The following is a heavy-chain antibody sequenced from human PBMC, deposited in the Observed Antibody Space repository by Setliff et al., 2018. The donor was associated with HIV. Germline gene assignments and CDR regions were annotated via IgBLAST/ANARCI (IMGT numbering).Heavy chain of an antibody. CDR2: ISPYNGHT. CDR1: GYTFTTYD. D-gene: IGHD4-17*01. Sequence: ASVMVSCKASGYTFTTYDITWVRQAPGQGLEWLGWISPYNGHTNFAQKFQGRVTMTTDTATSTAYMEVRSLRSDDTAVYYCARTDYGGNSGGNYFDYWGRDRWSPSPQ. V-gene: IGHV1-18*01. CDR3: ARTDYGGNSGGNYFDY. J-gene: IGHJ4*02.